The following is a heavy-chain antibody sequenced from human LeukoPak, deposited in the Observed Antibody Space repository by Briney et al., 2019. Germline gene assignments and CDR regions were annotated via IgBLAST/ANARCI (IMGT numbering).Heavy chain of an antibody. CDR2: IIPIFGTA. CDR1: GGTFSSYA. D-gene: IGHD2-2*01. V-gene: IGHV1-69*13. J-gene: IGHJ4*02. CDR3: ARDEGYCSSTSCYPVLSGDDY. Sequence: ASVKVSCKASGGTFSSYAISWVRQAPGQGLEWMGGIIPIFGTANYAQKFQGRVTITADESTSTAYMELSSLRSDDTAVYYCARDEGYCSSTSCYPVLSGDDYWGQGTLVTVSS.